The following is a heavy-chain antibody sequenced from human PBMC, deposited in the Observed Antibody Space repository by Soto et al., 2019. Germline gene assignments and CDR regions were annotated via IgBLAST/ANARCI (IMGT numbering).Heavy chain of an antibody. CDR3: ARHNVDTAMGYLYYYYYGMDV. CDR2: IYPGDSDT. Sequence: GESLKISCKGSGYSFTSYWIGWVRQMPGKGLEWMGIIYPGDSDTKNSPSFQGQVTISADKSISTAYLQWSSLKASDTAMYYCARHNVDTAMGYLYYYYYGMDVWGQGTTVTVSS. D-gene: IGHD5-18*01. J-gene: IGHJ6*02. V-gene: IGHV5-51*01. CDR1: GYSFTSYW.